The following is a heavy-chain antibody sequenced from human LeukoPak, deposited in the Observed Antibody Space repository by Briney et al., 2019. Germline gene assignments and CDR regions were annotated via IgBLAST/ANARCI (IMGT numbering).Heavy chain of an antibody. D-gene: IGHD3-10*01. CDR3: AKDLTKYYYGSGSYPVFDY. CDR2: ISGSGGST. Sequence: GGSLRLSCAASGFTFSSYAMSWVRQAPGKGLEWVSAISGSGGSTYYADSVKGRFTISRDNSKNTLYLQMNSLRAEYTAVYYCAKDLTKYYYGSGSYPVFDYWGQGTLVTVSS. J-gene: IGHJ4*02. CDR1: GFTFSSYA. V-gene: IGHV3-23*01.